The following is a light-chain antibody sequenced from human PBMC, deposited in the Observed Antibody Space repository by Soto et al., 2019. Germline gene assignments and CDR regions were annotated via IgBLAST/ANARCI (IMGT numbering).Light chain of an antibody. V-gene: IGLV2-8*01. CDR3: YSYAGRNILV. J-gene: IGLJ3*02. CDR1: GSEIGAYNF. Sequence: QAVLAQPPSASGSPGQSVTISCTGSGSEIGAYNFVSWYQQHPGKAPKLMIFGVTERPSGVPDRFSGSKSGNTASLTVSGLQADDEAVYYCYSYAGRNILVFGGGTKLTVL. CDR2: GVT.